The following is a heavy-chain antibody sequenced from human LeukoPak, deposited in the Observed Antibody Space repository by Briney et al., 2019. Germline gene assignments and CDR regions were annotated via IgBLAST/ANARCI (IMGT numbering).Heavy chain of an antibody. Sequence: SGGSLRLSCAASGFTFSSYAMSWVRQAPGKGLEWVSAISGSGGSTYYADSVKGRFTISRDNSKNTLYLQMNSLRAEDTAVYYCAKGGRSGDAFDIWGQGTMVTVSS. CDR1: GFTFSSYA. CDR2: ISGSGGST. CDR3: AKGGRSGDAFDI. D-gene: IGHD3-16*01. V-gene: IGHV3-23*01. J-gene: IGHJ3*02.